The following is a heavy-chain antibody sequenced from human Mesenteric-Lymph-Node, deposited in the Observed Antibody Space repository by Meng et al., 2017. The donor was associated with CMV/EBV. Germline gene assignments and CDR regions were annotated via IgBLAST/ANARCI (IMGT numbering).Heavy chain of an antibody. CDR3: ARDLSQGQLLYYYFDY. CDR1: GFTFSSYS. CDR2: ISSSSGYI. V-gene: IGHV3-21*01. Sequence: GESLQISCAASGFTFSSYSMNWVRQAPGKGLEWVTCISSSSGYIYYADSVKGRFTISRDNAKNSLYLQMNSLRAEDTAVYYCARDLSQGQLLYYYFDYWGQGTLVTVSS. D-gene: IGHD2-2*02. J-gene: IGHJ4*02.